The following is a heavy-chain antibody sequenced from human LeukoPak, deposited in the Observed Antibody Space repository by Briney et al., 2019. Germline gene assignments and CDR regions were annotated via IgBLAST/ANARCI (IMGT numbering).Heavy chain of an antibody. V-gene: IGHV3-23*01. CDR1: GFTFSRYA. CDR3: AREAGNFDY. Sequence: PGGSLRVSCAASGFTFSRYAMSWVRQAPGKGLEWVSVISGSGGSIYYGDSVKGRFTISRDDSKNTLYMQMNGLRAEDTAVYYCAREAGNFDYWGQGTLVTVSP. J-gene: IGHJ4*02. CDR2: ISGSGGSI.